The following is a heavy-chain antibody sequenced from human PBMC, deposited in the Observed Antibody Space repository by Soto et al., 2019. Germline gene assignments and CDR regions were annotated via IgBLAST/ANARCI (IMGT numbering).Heavy chain of an antibody. D-gene: IGHD4-4*01. CDR1: GFTFSSYA. J-gene: IGHJ5*02. V-gene: IGHV3-30-3*01. CDR3: AREHYSNYVPKKNWFDP. CDR2: ISYDGSNK. Sequence: GGSLRPPCAASGFTFSSYAMHWVRPAPGKGLEWVAVISYDGSNKYYADSVKGRFTISRDNSKNTLYLQMNSLRAEDTAVYYCAREHYSNYVPKKNWFDPWGQGTLVTVSS.